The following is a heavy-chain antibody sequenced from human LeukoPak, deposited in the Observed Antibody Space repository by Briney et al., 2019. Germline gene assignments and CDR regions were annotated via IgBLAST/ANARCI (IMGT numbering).Heavy chain of an antibody. Sequence: PSETLSLTCAVYGGSFSGYYWSWIRQPPGKGLEWIGEINHSGSTNYNPSLKSRVTISVDTSKNQFYLKLSSVTAADTAVYYCARDLRYDFWSGYSVYFDYWGQGTLVTVSS. CDR2: INHSGST. CDR1: GGSFSGYY. J-gene: IGHJ4*02. D-gene: IGHD3-3*01. CDR3: ARDLRYDFWSGYSVYFDY. V-gene: IGHV4-34*01.